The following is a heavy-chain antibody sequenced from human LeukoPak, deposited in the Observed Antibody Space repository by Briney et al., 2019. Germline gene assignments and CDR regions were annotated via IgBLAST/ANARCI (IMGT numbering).Heavy chain of an antibody. Sequence: TGGSLRLSCAASGFTVSSNYMSCVRQAPGKGREWVSVIYSGGGTYYADSVKGRFTISKDNSKNTLYLQMNSLRAEDTAVYHCARVKTAMVDDAFDIWGQGTMVTVSS. CDR3: ARVKTAMVDDAFDI. D-gene: IGHD5-18*01. CDR1: GFTVSSNY. V-gene: IGHV3-53*01. J-gene: IGHJ3*02. CDR2: IYSGGGT.